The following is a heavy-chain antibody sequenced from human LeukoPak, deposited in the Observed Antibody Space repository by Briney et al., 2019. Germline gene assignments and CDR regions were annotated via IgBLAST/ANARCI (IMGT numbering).Heavy chain of an antibody. D-gene: IGHD5-18*01. V-gene: IGHV1-69*13. CDR2: ITPIFDTS. CDR3: ARDSHRIYSYGLFDY. CDR1: GDTFSSYA. J-gene: IGHJ4*02. Sequence: ASVKVSCKASGDTFSSYAITWVRQAPGQGLEWMGGITPIFDTSNYAQKFQGRVTFTSDDSTSTAYMELSSLRSEDTAVYYCARDSHRIYSYGLFDYWGQGTLVTVSS.